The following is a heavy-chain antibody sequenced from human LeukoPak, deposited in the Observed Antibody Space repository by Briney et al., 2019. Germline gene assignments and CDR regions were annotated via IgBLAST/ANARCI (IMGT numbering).Heavy chain of an antibody. Sequence: ASVKVSCKASGGTFSSYAISWVRQTPGQGLEWMGGIIPIFGTANYAQKFQGRVTITADESTSTAYMELSSLRSEDTAVYYCARLDYDFWSGYPTDAFDIWGQGTMVTVSS. V-gene: IGHV1-69*13. CDR3: ARLDYDFWSGYPTDAFDI. D-gene: IGHD3-3*01. CDR2: IIPIFGTA. J-gene: IGHJ3*02. CDR1: GGTFSSYA.